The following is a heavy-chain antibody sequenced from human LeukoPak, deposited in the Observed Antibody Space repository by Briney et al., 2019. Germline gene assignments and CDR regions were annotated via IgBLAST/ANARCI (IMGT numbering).Heavy chain of an antibody. CDR1: GYSFTSYW. CDR2: IYPGDSDT. J-gene: IGHJ6*02. CDR3: ARTRNYDPYYHYGMDV. V-gene: IGHV5-51*01. Sequence: GESLKISCKGSGYSFTSYWIGWVRQMPGKGLEWMGIIYPGDSDTRYSPSFQGQVTISADKSISTAYLQWSSLKASDTAMYYCARTRNYDPYYHYGMDVWGQGTTVTVSS. D-gene: IGHD1-7*01.